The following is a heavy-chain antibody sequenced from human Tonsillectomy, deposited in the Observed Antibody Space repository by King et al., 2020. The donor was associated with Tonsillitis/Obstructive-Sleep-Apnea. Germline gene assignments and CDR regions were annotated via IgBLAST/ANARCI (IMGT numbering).Heavy chain of an antibody. Sequence: QLQESGPGLVKPSETLSLTCTVSGGSISSSSYYWGWIRQPPGKGLEWIGSIYYSGSTYYNPSLKSRVTISVDTSKNQFSLKLSSVTAADTAVYYCARISGSGSYYKAPFDYWGQGTLVTVSS. J-gene: IGHJ4*02. CDR1: GGSISSSSYY. CDR3: ARISGSGSYYKAPFDY. CDR2: IYYSGST. V-gene: IGHV4-39*01. D-gene: IGHD3-10*01.